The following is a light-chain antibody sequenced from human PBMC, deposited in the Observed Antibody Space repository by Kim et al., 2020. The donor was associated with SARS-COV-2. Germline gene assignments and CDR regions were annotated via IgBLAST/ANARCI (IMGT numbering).Light chain of an antibody. V-gene: IGKV3-20*01. CDR2: GAS. Sequence: VSPGERATLSCRASQSVSSYLAWYQQKPGQAPRLLMYGASSRATGIPDRFSGSGSGTEFTLTISRLEPEDFAVYYCHQYGSSPRTFGQGTKVDIK. CDR1: QSVSSY. J-gene: IGKJ1*01. CDR3: HQYGSSPRT.